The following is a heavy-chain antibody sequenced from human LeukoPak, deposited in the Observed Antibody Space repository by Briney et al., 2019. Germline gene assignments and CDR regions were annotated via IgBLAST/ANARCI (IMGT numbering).Heavy chain of an antibody. Sequence: GGSLRLSCAASGFTFSDYNMNWVRQAPGKGLEWVSYITDSGNTIHYADSVKGRFTISRDNAKNSLYLQMNSLRAEDTAVYYCARSIGLTGGGVDVWGQGTTVTISS. J-gene: IGHJ6*02. CDR2: ITDSGNTI. CDR1: GFTFSDYN. CDR3: ARSIGLTGGGVDV. D-gene: IGHD3-9*01. V-gene: IGHV3-11*01.